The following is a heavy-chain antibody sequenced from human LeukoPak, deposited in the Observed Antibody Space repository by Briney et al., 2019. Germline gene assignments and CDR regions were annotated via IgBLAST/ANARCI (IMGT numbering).Heavy chain of an antibody. CDR2: THPSGNT. CDR3: ARKAPKEGWFDP. Sequence: SETLSLTCTVSGGSNNSYYWSWIRQPPGKGLEWIGYTHPSGNTNYSPSLKSRVTISIDMSRNQFSLKLSSVTAADTAVYYCARKAPKEGWFDPWGQGTLVTVSS. J-gene: IGHJ5*02. V-gene: IGHV4-4*09. CDR1: GGSNNSYY.